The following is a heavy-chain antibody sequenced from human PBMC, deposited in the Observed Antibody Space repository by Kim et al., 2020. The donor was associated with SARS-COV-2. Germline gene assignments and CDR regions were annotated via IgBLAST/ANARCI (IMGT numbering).Heavy chain of an antibody. Sequence: KNYADSVKGPFTISRDNAKNTLFLQMNSLRAEDTAVYYCVTTYSSGMDVWGQGATVTVSS. CDR2: K. CDR3: VTTYSSGMDV. D-gene: IGHD4-4*01. J-gene: IGHJ6*02. V-gene: IGHV3-74*01.